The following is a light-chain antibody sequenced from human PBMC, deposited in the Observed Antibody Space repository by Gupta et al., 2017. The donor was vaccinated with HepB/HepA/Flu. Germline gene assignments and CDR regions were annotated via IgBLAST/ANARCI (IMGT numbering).Light chain of an antibody. Sequence: SALTQPASVSGSPGQSITISCTGSSSDIGAFDAVSWSPQYPGKAPTLLISGVSNRPSGVSDRFSGSKSGTTASLTISGLQPEDEADYYCSSCRSGYTLVVFGGGTKLTVL. CDR3: SSCRSGYTLVV. V-gene: IGLV2-14*03. CDR1: SSDIGAFDA. CDR2: GVS. J-gene: IGLJ3*02.